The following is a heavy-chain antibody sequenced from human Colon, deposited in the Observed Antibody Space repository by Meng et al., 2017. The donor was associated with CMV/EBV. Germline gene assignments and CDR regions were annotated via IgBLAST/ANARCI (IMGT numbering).Heavy chain of an antibody. CDR1: GFSFYSYA. CDR3: AKALSTIAARPTPIDY. D-gene: IGHD6-13*01. J-gene: IGHJ4*02. Sequence: GESLKISCAASGFSFYSYALAWVRQAPGKGLEWVACISGTGESTYYADSVKGRFTISRDNFKNTVYLQMNSLRADDTAVYYCAKALSTIAARPTPIDYWGQGSLVTSPQ. V-gene: IGHV3-23*01. CDR2: ISGTGEST.